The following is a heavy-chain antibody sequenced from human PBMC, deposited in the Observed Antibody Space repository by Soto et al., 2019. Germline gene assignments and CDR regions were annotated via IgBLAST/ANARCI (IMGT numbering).Heavy chain of an antibody. J-gene: IGHJ4*02. CDR2: IIPKFGTT. Sequence: ASVKVSCKASGGTFSSYAISWVRQAPGQGLEWMGGIIPKFGTTNYAQKSQGRVTITADESASTAYMAVSSLRSEDTAVYYCATRSGYSSSLYYFDYWGQGTLVTVSS. V-gene: IGHV1-69*13. D-gene: IGHD6-6*01. CDR1: GGTFSSYA. CDR3: ATRSGYSSSLYYFDY.